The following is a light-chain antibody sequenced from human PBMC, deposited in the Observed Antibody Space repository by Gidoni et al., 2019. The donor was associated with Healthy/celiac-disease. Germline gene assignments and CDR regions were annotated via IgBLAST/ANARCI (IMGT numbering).Light chain of an antibody. V-gene: IGKV1-39*01. CDR1: QSISSY. J-gene: IGKJ2*01. CDR2: AAS. Sequence: EIQMSQYPSSLSASVGDRVTITCRASQSISSYLNWYQQKPGKAPKLLIYAASSLQSVVPSMFSGSGSGTYFTLTISSLQPEDFATYYCQQSYSTPYTFGQGTKLEIK. CDR3: QQSYSTPYT.